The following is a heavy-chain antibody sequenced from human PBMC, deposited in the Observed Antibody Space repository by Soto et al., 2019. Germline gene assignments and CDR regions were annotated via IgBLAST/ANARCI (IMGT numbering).Heavy chain of an antibody. CDR1: GFTFTSYT. J-gene: IGHJ2*01. D-gene: IGHD2-2*02. Sequence: QVQLVQSGAEVKKPGASVKISCETSGFTFTSYTFHWVRQAPGQRREWVGWINSGNGKTEYSQNLQDRVTLTRDTSANTVFLELRTLTSDDTATYYCARDRYTANWYFDLWGRGTLVIVSS. CDR2: INSGNGKT. CDR3: ARDRYTANWYFDL. V-gene: IGHV1-3*01.